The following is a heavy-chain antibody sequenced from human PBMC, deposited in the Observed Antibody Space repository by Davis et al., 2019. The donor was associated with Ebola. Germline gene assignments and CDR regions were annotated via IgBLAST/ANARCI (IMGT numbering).Heavy chain of an antibody. CDR1: GFTFSSYA. CDR2: ISGSGGST. Sequence: GESLKISCAASGFTFSSYAMSWVRQAPGKGLEWVSAISGSGGSTYYADSVKGRFTISRDNSKNTLYLQMNSLRAEDTAVYYCANYYGDYSFDYWGQGTLVTVSS. J-gene: IGHJ4*02. CDR3: ANYYGDYSFDY. V-gene: IGHV3-23*01. D-gene: IGHD4-17*01.